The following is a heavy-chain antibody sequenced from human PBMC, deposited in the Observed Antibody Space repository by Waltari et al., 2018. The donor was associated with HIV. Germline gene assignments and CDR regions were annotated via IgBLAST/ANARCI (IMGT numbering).Heavy chain of an antibody. Sequence: EVQLVQSGAEVKKHGESLKISCKASGYNCATYWIGWVRQMPGKGLEWMGIIYPGDSDTRYSPSFQGQVTISADKSISTAYLQWNSLKASDTAMYYCATQKGGGNYNYFDYWGQGTLVTVSS. V-gene: IGHV5-51*01. D-gene: IGHD1-26*01. CDR3: ATQKGGGNYNYFDY. J-gene: IGHJ4*02. CDR1: GYNCATYW. CDR2: IYPGDSDT.